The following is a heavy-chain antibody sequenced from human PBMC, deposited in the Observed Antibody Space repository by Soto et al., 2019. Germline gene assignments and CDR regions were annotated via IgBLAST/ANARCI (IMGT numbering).Heavy chain of an antibody. V-gene: IGHV1-69*12. Sequence: QVQLVQSGAEVKKPGSSVKVSCKASGGTFSSYAISWVRQAPGQGLEGMGGIIPIFGTAAYAQKFQGRVTSTADESTSTAYVGLSSLRSEDTAVYYCAKNPENYYYGMDVWGQGTTVTVSS. CDR2: IIPIFGTA. CDR3: AKNPENYYYGMDV. J-gene: IGHJ6*02. CDR1: GGTFSSYA.